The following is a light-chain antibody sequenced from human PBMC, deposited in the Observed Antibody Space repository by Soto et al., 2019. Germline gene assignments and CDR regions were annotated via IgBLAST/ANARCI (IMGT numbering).Light chain of an antibody. Sequence: QSALTQPASVSGSPGQSITISCTGTSSDVGGYNYVSWYQQHPGKAPKLMIYDVSNRPSGVSNRFSGSKSGNTASLTISGLQPEDEDDDYCCSYTSSSTLHVVFGGGTQLTVL. CDR1: SSDVGGYNY. J-gene: IGLJ2*01. CDR2: DVS. V-gene: IGLV2-14*01. CDR3: CSYTSSSTLHVV.